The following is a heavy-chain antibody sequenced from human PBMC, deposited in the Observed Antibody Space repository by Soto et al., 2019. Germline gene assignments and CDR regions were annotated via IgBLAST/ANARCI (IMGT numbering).Heavy chain of an antibody. J-gene: IGHJ4*02. Sequence: GGSLRLSCAASGFTFSSYAMSWVRQAPGKGLEWVSAISGSGGSTYYADSVKGRFTISRDNSKNTLYLQMNSLRAEDTAVYYCAKGGGGPRDSYYFDYWGQGTLVTVSS. V-gene: IGHV3-23*01. CDR1: GFTFSSYA. D-gene: IGHD3-10*01. CDR2: ISGSGGST. CDR3: AKGGGGPRDSYYFDY.